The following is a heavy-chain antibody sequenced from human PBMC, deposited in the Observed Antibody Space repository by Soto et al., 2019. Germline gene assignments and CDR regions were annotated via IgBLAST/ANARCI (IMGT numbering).Heavy chain of an antibody. D-gene: IGHD3-22*01. J-gene: IGHJ6*02. CDR3: ARDHNRGITMTEGYYYYYGMDV. Sequence: EASVKVSCKVSGYTLTELSMHWVRQAPGKGLEWMGGFDPEDGETIYAQKFQGRVTMTEDTSTDTAYMELSSLRSEDTAVYYCARDHNRGITMTEGYYYYYGMDVWGQGTTVTVSS. V-gene: IGHV1-24*01. CDR1: GYTLTELS. CDR2: FDPEDGET.